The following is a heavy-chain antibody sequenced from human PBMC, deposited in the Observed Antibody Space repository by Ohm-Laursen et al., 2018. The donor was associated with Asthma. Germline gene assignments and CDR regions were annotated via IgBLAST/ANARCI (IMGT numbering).Heavy chain of an antibody. D-gene: IGHD5-18*01. CDR3: AREGYSYGSPYHFDY. J-gene: IGHJ4*02. V-gene: IGHV3-30-3*01. CDR2: GGSYYDGGLK. Sequence: SLRLSCSASGFTFRSYAMHWVRQAPGKGLEWVAVGGSYYDGGLKYYADSVNGRFTVSRDDSKNTLYLQMNSLRAEDTAVYYCAREGYSYGSPYHFDYWGQGTLVTDPS. CDR1: GFTFRSYA.